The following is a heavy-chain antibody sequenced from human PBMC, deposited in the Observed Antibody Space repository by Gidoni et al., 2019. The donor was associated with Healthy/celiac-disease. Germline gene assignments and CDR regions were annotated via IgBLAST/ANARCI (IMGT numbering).Heavy chain of an antibody. D-gene: IGHD2-15*01. V-gene: IGHV3-30*18. Sequence: QVQLVESGGGVVQPGRSLRLSCAASGFTFSSYGMHWVRQAPGKGLEWVAVISYDGSNKYYADSVKGRFTISRKNSKNTVYLQMNSLRGEDTAVYYCAKYHGGNEGLIDYWGQGTLVTVSS. CDR1: GFTFSSYG. CDR2: ISYDGSNK. J-gene: IGHJ4*02. CDR3: AKYHGGNEGLIDY.